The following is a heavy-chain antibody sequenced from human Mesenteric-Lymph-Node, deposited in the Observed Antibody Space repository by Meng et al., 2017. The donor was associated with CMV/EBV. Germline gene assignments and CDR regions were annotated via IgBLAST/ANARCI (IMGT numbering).Heavy chain of an antibody. CDR2: ISSSSSYI. Sequence: GGSLRLSCAASGFTFSSYSMNWVRQAPGKGLEWVSSISSSSSYIYYADSVKGRFTISRDNSKNTLYLQMNSLRAEDTAVYYCARDWGDCSSTSCDAYYYYGMDVWGQGTTVTVSS. J-gene: IGHJ6*02. D-gene: IGHD2-2*01. CDR3: ARDWGDCSSTSCDAYYYYGMDV. V-gene: IGHV3-21*01. CDR1: GFTFSSYS.